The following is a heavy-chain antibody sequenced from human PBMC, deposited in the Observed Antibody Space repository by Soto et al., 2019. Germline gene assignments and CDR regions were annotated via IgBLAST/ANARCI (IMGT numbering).Heavy chain of an antibody. V-gene: IGHV4-30-4*01. Sequence: QVQLQESGPGLVKPSQTLSLTCTVSGGSISSGDYYWSWIRQPPGKGLEWIGYIYYSGSTYYNPSLKSRVTISVDPSKNQFSLKPNSVTAADTAVYYFARVDNLSDLPYYYYGMDVWGQGTTVTVSS. CDR1: GGSISSGDYY. CDR3: ARVDNLSDLPYYYYGMDV. J-gene: IGHJ6*02. CDR2: IYYSGST. D-gene: IGHD1-1*01.